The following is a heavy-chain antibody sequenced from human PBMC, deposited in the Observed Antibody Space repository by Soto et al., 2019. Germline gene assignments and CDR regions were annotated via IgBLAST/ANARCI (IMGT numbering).Heavy chain of an antibody. D-gene: IGHD2-8*01. CDR3: NTESLIAYGMDI. J-gene: IGHJ6*02. CDR1: VFTFSNAW. CDR2: IKSKTDGGTT. Sequence: GGSLRLSCAASVFTFSNAWMSLVRQAPGKGLECVCRIKSKTDGGTTDYAEPVKGRFTISRDDSKNTLYLQMKSLKTEDTAVYHCNTESLIAYGMDIWGQGTTVTVSS. V-gene: IGHV3-15*01.